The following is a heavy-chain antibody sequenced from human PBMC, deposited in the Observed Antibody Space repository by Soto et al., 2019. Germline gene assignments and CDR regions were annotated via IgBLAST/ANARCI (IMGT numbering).Heavy chain of an antibody. CDR2: IYSSGNS. CDR1: GASISRDDYY. J-gene: IGHJ4*02. Sequence: PSETLSLTCSVSGASISRDDYYWSWIRQHPGKGLELIAYIYSSGNSYYNPSLSSRVAISLDSSKNQFSLRLSSVTAADTGVYYCASALTGDYVGFDYWGQGTPVTVSS. D-gene: IGHD3-9*01. CDR3: ASALTGDYVGFDY. V-gene: IGHV4-31*03.